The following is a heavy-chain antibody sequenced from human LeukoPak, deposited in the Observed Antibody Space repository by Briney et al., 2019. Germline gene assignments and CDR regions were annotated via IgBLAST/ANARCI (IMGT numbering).Heavy chain of an antibody. CDR2: INHSGST. D-gene: IGHD3-3*01. J-gene: IGHJ4*02. CDR1: GGSFSGYY. V-gene: IGHV4-34*01. CDR3: ATPIFGVVIIGPSKTIDY. Sequence: SETLSLTCAVYGGSFSGYYWSWIRQPPGKGLEWIGEINHSGSTNYNPSLKSRVTISVDTSKNQFSLKLSSVTAADTAVYYCATPIFGVVIIGPSKTIDYWGQGTLVTVSS.